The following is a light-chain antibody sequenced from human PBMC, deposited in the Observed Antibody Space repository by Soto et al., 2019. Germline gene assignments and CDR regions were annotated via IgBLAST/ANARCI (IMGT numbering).Light chain of an antibody. CDR3: SSYTSSGSLVV. V-gene: IGLV2-14*01. Sequence: QSALTQPASVFGSPGQSITISCTGTSSDVGGYNYVSWYQQFPGKAPKVMVFDVSYRPSGVSNRFSGSKSANTASLTISGLQAEDEADYYCSSYTSSGSLVVFGTGTKVTVL. J-gene: IGLJ1*01. CDR1: SSDVGGYNY. CDR2: DVS.